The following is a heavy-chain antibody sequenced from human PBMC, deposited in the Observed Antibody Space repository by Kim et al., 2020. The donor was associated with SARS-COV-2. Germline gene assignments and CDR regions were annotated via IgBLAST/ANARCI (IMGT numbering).Heavy chain of an antibody. CDR1: GYSFTSYW. V-gene: IGHV5-10-1*01. D-gene: IGHD2-2*01. Sequence: GESLKISCKGSGYSFTSYWISWVRQMPGKGLEWMGRIDPSDSYTNYSPSFQGHVTISADKSISTAYLQWSSLKASDTAMYYCARHGPLRCSSTSCYENSGYYYGMDVWGKGTTVTVSS. CDR3: ARHGPLRCSSTSCYENSGYYYGMDV. J-gene: IGHJ6*04. CDR2: IDPSDSYT.